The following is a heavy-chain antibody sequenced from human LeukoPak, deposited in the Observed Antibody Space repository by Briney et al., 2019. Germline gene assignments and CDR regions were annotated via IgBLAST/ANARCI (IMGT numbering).Heavy chain of an antibody. D-gene: IGHD4-11*01. V-gene: IGHV4-38-2*01. CDR3: ARNSSLTTLKGGWFDP. J-gene: IGHJ5*02. CDR2: FYHSGYA. Sequence: SETLSLTCAVSGYSINSGYSWTWLRQRPGKGLEWIGNFYHSGYAYYNPSLKSRVTISLDASKSQFSLRLSSVTAADTAVYYCARNSSLTTLKGGWFDPWGQGTLVTVSS. CDR1: GYSINSGYS.